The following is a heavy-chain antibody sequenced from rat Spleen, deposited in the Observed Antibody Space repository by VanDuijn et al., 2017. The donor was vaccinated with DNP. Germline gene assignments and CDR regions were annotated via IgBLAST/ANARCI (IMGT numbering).Heavy chain of an antibody. CDR2: ISPSGATI. J-gene: IGHJ2*01. Sequence: EVQLVESGGGLVQPGRSLKLSCAASEFTFSNSDVAWVRQAPTRGLEWVASISPSGATIYYRDSVRGRFTISRDIPKSTLNLQMDSLRSEDTATYYCAARAPGDYYYGGYFDYWGQGVMVTVSS. V-gene: IGHV5-19*01. CDR1: EFTFSNSD. CDR3: AARAPGDYYYGGYFDY. D-gene: IGHD1-6*01.